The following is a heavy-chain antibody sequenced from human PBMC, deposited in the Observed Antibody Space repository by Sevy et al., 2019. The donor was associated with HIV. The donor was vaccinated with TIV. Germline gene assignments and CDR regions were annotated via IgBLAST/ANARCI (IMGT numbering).Heavy chain of an antibody. Sequence: GGSLRLSCAASGFTFSNAWMSWVRQAPGKGLEWVGRIKSKTDGGTTDYAAPVKGRFTISREDSKITLYLQMNSLKTEDTGVYYCTTVAVVTLVTGYWGQGTLVTVSS. CDR2: IKSKTDGGTT. D-gene: IGHD2-21*02. CDR3: TTVAVVTLVTGY. J-gene: IGHJ4*02. V-gene: IGHV3-15*01. CDR1: GFTFSNAW.